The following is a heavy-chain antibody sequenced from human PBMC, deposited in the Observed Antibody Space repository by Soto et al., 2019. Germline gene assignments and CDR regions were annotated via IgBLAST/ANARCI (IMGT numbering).Heavy chain of an antibody. V-gene: IGHV4-31*03. Sequence: SETLSLTCTVYGGSISSGGYYWTWVRQHQEKSLEWIGYIYYTGSAYYNPSIKTRLTISVDTSKNQFSLKLNSVTAADTFVYYCVRDLTGSGRQWFDPWGQGTLVTVS. D-gene: IGHD3-9*01. CDR1: GGSISSGGYY. J-gene: IGHJ5*02. CDR3: VRDLTGSGRQWFDP. CDR2: IYYTGSA.